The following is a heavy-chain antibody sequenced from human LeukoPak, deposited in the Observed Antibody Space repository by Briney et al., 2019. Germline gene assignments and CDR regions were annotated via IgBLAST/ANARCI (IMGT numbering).Heavy chain of an antibody. CDR3: ARTLLLWFGESYIFDY. CDR1: GGSISSSNW. D-gene: IGHD3-10*01. V-gene: IGHV4-4*02. Sequence: SGTLSLTCAVSGGSISSSNWWSWVRQPPGKGLERIGYIYYSGSTNYNPSLKSRVTISVDTSKNQFSLKLSSVTAADTAVYYCARTLLLWFGESYIFDYWGQGTLVTVSS. CDR2: IYYSGST. J-gene: IGHJ4*02.